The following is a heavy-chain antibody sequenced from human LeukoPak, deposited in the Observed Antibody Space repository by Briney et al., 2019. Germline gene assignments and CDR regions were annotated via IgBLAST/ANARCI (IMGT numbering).Heavy chain of an antibody. Sequence: SGTLSLTCAVSGGSISSSIWWSWVRQPPGKGLEWIGEIYHSGSTNYNPSLKSRVTISVDTSKNQFSLRLSSVTAADTAVYYCARGGVLKSVDYWGQGTLVAVSS. D-gene: IGHD3-16*01. V-gene: IGHV4-4*02. J-gene: IGHJ4*02. CDR3: ARGGVLKSVDY. CDR1: GGSISSSIW. CDR2: IYHSGST.